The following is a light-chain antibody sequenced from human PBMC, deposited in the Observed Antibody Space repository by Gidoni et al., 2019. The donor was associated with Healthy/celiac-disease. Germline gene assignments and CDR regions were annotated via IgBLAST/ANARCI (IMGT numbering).Light chain of an antibody. CDR2: DAS. CDR3: QQYDNLFT. CDR1: QDISNY. J-gene: IGKJ3*01. V-gene: IGKV1-33*01. Sequence: DIQMTLSPSSLSSSVGDRVTITCQASQDISNYLTWYQQKPGKAPKLLIYDASNVETGVPSRFSGSGSGTDFTFTISSLQPEDIATYYCQQYDNLFTFGPGTKVEIK.